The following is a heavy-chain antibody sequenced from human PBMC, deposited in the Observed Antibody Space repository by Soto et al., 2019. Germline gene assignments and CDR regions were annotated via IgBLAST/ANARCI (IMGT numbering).Heavy chain of an antibody. Sequence: ASVKVSCKASGGTFSSYAISWVRQAPGQGLEWMGGIIPIFGTANYAQKFQGRVTITADESTSTAYMELSSLRSEDTAVYYCARRALDAFDIWGQGTMVNVSS. CDR2: IIPIFGTA. J-gene: IGHJ3*02. V-gene: IGHV1-69*13. CDR1: GGTFSSYA. CDR3: ARRALDAFDI.